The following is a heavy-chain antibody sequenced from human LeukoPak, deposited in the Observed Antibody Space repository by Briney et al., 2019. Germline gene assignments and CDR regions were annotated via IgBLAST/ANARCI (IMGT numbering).Heavy chain of an antibody. CDR3: ASLVYYYDSGSYSPR. V-gene: IGHV3-11*04. CDR2: ISSSGSTI. Sequence: GGSLRLSCAASGFTFSDYYMSWIRQAPGKGLEWVSYISSSGSTIYYADSVKGRFTISRDNAKNSLYLQMNALRAEDTAIYYCASLVYYYDSGSYSPRWGQGTLVTVSS. D-gene: IGHD3-10*01. CDR1: GFTFSDYY. J-gene: IGHJ4*02.